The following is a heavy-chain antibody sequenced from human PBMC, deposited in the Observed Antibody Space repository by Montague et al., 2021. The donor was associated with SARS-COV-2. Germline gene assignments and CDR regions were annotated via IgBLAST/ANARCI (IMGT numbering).Heavy chain of an antibody. D-gene: IGHD5-18*01. CDR3: ARGDTAMVRGYYCGMDV. V-gene: IGHV3-13*04. J-gene: IGHJ6*02. Sequence: SLRLSCAASGFTFSSYDMHWVRQATGKGLEWVSAIGTAGDTYYPGSVKGRFTISRENAKNSLYPQMNSLRAGDTAVYYCARGDTAMVRGYYCGMDVWGQGTTVTVSS. CDR2: IGTAGDT. CDR1: GFTFSSYD.